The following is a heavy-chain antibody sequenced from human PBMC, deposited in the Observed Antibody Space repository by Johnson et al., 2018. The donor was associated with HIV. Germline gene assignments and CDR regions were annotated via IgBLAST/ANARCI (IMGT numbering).Heavy chain of an antibody. J-gene: IGHJ3*02. CDR3: ARQQLSRNVAFDI. CDR2: ISSSGIDI. D-gene: IGHD6-13*01. CDR1: GFTFSDYY. V-gene: IGHV3-11*01. Sequence: QVQLVESGGGVVQPGRSLRLSCAASGFTFSDYYMSWIRQAPGKGLEWVSYISSSGIDIYYVDSVKGRFTISRDNAKNSLYLQMNSLRAEDTAVYYCARQQLSRNVAFDIWGQGTMVTVSS.